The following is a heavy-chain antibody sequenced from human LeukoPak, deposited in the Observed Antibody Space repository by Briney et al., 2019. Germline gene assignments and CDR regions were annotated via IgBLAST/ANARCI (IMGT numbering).Heavy chain of an antibody. CDR3: AKDSLSGFDY. D-gene: IGHD3-16*02. V-gene: IGHV3-30*18. J-gene: IGHJ4*02. CDR1: GFTFSSYG. Sequence: PGGSLRLSCAASGFTFSSYGMPWVRQAPGKGLEWVAVISYDGSNKYYADSVKGRFTISRDNSKNTLYLQMNSLRAEDTAVYYCAKDSLSGFDYWGQGTLVTVSS. CDR2: ISYDGSNK.